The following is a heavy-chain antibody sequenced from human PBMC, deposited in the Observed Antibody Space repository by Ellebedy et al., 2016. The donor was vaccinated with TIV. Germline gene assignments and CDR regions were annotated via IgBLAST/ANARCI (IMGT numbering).Heavy chain of an antibody. Sequence: AASVKVSCKASGYTFTTFAIHWVRQAPGQSPEWMGWINVADANTKYSQKFQGRVTFPRDTSANTVYMHLSSLRSEDSAVYYCARDPLGYCSGGSCTNNWFDPWGQGTLVTVSS. V-gene: IGHV1-3*01. D-gene: IGHD2-15*01. CDR2: INVADANT. J-gene: IGHJ5*02. CDR3: ARDPLGYCSGGSCTNNWFDP. CDR1: GYTFTTFA.